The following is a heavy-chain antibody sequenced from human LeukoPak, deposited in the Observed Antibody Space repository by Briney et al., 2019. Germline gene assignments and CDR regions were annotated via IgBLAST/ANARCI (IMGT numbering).Heavy chain of an antibody. J-gene: IGHJ3*02. D-gene: IGHD3-10*01. CDR2: IKQDGSEK. CDR1: GFTFSSYW. CDR3: AREILLWFGELFGAFDI. V-gene: IGHV3-7*03. Sequence: PGGSLRLSCAASGFTFSSYWMSWVRQAPGKGLEWVANIKQDGSEKYYVDSVKGRFTISRDNAKNSPYLQMNSLRAEDTAVYYCAREILLWFGELFGAFDIWGQGTMVTVSS.